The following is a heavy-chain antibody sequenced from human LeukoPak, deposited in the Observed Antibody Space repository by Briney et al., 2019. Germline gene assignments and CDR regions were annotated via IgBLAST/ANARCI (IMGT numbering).Heavy chain of an antibody. Sequence: GASVKVSCKASGYTFTSYYMHWVRQAPGQGLEWMGIINPSGGSTSYAQKFQGRVTITADKSTSTAYMELSSLRSEDTAVYYCARAPGQINYRNNAKPPYSYYYGNLGGKGPPVTVS. CDR3: ARAPGQINYRNNAKPPYSYYYGNL. D-gene: IGHD4-11*01. V-gene: IGHV1-46*01. CDR1: GYTFTSYY. CDR2: INPSGGST. J-gene: IGHJ6*03.